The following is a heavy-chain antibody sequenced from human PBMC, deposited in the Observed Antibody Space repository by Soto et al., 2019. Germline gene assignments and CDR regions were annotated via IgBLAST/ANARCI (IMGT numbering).Heavy chain of an antibody. CDR2: IIPILAIA. CDR3: ARDRYDSIVDLYYGMDV. J-gene: IGHJ6*02. Sequence: QVRLVQSGAEVKKPGSSVKVSCKASGGTFSSYTISWVRQAPGQGLEWMGRIIPILAIANYAQTFQGRVTITADKSTSTAYMELSSLRSEDTAVYYCARDRYDSIVDLYYGMDVWGQGTTVTVSS. V-gene: IGHV1-69*08. CDR1: GGTFSSYT. D-gene: IGHD3-22*01.